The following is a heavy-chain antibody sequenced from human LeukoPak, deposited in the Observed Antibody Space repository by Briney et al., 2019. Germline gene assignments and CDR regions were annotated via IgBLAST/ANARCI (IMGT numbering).Heavy chain of an antibody. J-gene: IGHJ4*02. V-gene: IGHV3-21*01. CDR3: ARPYYVAANYYFDY. D-gene: IGHD1-26*01. Sequence: TGGSLRLSCAASGFTFSSYSMNWVRQAPGRGLEWVSSISSSSSYIYYADSVKGRFTISRDNAKNSLYLQMNSLRAEDTAVYYCARPYYVAANYYFDYWGQGTLVTVSS. CDR1: GFTFSSYS. CDR2: ISSSSSYI.